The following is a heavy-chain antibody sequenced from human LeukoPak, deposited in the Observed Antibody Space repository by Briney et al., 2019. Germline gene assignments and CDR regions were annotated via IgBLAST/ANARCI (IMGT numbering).Heavy chain of an antibody. CDR1: GGSISDYY. CDR2: IYTSGST. Sequence: SETLSLTCTVSGGSISDYYWSWVRQPPGKGLEWLGYIYTSGSTNYNPPLKSRVTISADTSKNQFSLKLSSVTAADTAVYYCARVNRIAVAPIHLDYWGQGTLVTVSS. D-gene: IGHD6-19*01. J-gene: IGHJ4*02. V-gene: IGHV4-4*09. CDR3: ARVNRIAVAPIHLDY.